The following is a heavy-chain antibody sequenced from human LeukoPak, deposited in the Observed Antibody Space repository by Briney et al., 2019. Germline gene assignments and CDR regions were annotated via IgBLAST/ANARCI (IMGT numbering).Heavy chain of an antibody. J-gene: IGHJ4*02. V-gene: IGHV4-39*01. Sequence: SETLSLTCTVSGGSISSSIYYWAWIRQPPGKGLEYIGSSYYSGSTYYNPSLKSRATISVDTSKNQFSLRLSSVTATDTSVYYCARYMTGSPFDYWGQGTLVTVSS. D-gene: IGHD3-10*01. CDR1: GGSISSSIYY. CDR2: SYYSGST. CDR3: ARYMTGSPFDY.